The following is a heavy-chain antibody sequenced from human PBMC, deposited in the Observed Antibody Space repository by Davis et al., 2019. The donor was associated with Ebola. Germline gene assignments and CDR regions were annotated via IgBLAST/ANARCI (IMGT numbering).Heavy chain of an antibody. CDR3: ARVGVTLGYCSGGSCPYYFDY. J-gene: IGHJ4*02. V-gene: IGHV1-2*02. D-gene: IGHD2-15*01. Sequence: ASVKVSCKASGYTFTGYYMHWVRQAPGQGLEWMGWINPNSGGTNYAQKFQGRVTMTRDTSISTAYMELSRLRSDDTAVYYCARVGVTLGYCSGGSCPYYFDYWGQGTLVTVSS. CDR2: INPNSGGT. CDR1: GYTFTGYY.